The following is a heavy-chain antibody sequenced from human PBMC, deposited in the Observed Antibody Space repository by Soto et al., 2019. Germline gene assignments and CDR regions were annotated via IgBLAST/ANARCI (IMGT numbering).Heavy chain of an antibody. D-gene: IGHD2-15*01. V-gene: IGHV3-21*05. CDR1: GFTFSSYW. Sequence: PGGSLGLSCAASGFTFSSYWMHWVRQAPGKGLEWVSYISLSRGYTKYADSVKGRFTISRDNAKNSLYLQMSSLRAEDTAVYYCARSVDLDYWGQGTLVTVSS. J-gene: IGHJ4*02. CDR3: ARSVDLDY. CDR2: ISLSRGYT.